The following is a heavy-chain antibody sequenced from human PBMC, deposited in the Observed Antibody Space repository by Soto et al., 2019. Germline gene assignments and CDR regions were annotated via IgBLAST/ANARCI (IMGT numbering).Heavy chain of an antibody. J-gene: IGHJ4*02. CDR3: ARDLGYCTNGVCYSIAAAGHRTFDY. CDR2: IISSSSYI. D-gene: IGHD2-8*01. CDR1: GFTFSSYS. V-gene: IGHV3-21*01. Sequence: PGGSLRLSCAASGFTFSSYSMNWVRQAPGKGLEWVSSIISSSSYIYYADSVKGRFTISRDNAKNSLYLQMNSLRAEDTAVYYYARDLGYCTNGVCYSIAAAGHRTFDYWGQGTLVTVSS.